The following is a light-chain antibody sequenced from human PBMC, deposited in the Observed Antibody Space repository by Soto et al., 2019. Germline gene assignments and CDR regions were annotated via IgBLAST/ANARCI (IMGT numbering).Light chain of an antibody. Sequence: QSVLTQPASVSRSPGQSITISCTGTSSDIGRYNYVSWYQQYPGKAPKFMIYDVSNRPSGVSNRFSGSKSGNTASLTISGLQAEDEADYYCRYYISSSTYVFGTGTKVTVL. CDR2: DVS. V-gene: IGLV2-14*01. J-gene: IGLJ1*01. CDR3: RYYISSSTYV. CDR1: SSDIGRYNY.